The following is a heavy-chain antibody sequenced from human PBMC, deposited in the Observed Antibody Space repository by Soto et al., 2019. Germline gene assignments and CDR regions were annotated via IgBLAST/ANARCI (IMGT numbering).Heavy chain of an antibody. D-gene: IGHD5-12*01. CDR1: GGTFSSYT. V-gene: IGHV1-69*02. J-gene: IGHJ6*02. Sequence: QVQLVQSGAEVKKPVSSVKVSCKASGGTFSSYTISWVRQAPGQGLEWMGRIIPILGIANYAQKFQGRVMITEDKSTSTAYMELSSLRSEDTALYYCEVATEDYYYCIDVWGQGTTVTVSS. CDR2: IIPILGIA. CDR3: EVATEDYYYCIDV.